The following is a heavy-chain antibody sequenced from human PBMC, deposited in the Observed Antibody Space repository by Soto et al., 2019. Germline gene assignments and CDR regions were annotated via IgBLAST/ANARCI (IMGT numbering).Heavy chain of an antibody. D-gene: IGHD3-3*01. CDR1: GFTFSSYD. CDR2: IGTAGDT. Sequence: GGSLRLSCAASGFTFSSYDMHWVRQATGKGLGWVSAIGTAGDTYYPGSVKGRFTISRENAKNSLYLQMNSLRAGDTAVYYCARGNDFWSGYYTGIPWFDPWGQGTLVTVSS. CDR3: ARGNDFWSGYYTGIPWFDP. J-gene: IGHJ5*02. V-gene: IGHV3-13*01.